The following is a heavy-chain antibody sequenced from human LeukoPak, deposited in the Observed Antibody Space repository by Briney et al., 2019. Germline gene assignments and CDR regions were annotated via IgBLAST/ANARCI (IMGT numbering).Heavy chain of an antibody. D-gene: IGHD3-10*01. CDR3: ASMLSITMVRGVIRARDY. Sequence: PGGSLRLSCAASGFTFSSYSMNWVRQAPGKGLEWVSYISSSGSTIYYADSVKGRFTISRDNAKNSLYLQMNSLRAEDTAVYYCASMLSITMVRGVIRARDYWGQGTLVTVSS. CDR1: GFTFSSYS. CDR2: ISSSGSTI. V-gene: IGHV3-48*04. J-gene: IGHJ4*02.